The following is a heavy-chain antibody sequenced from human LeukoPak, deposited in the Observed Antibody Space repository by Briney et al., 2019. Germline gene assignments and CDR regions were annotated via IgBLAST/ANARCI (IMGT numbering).Heavy chain of an antibody. D-gene: IGHD2-2*02. J-gene: IGHJ4*02. CDR1: GYTFTGYY. CDR3: ARGHWEDCSSTSCYIRFDY. Sequence: GASVKVSCKASGYTFTGYYMHWVRQAPGQGLEWMGWINPKSGGTNYAQKFQGRVTMTRDTSISTAYMELSRLRSDDTAVYYCARGHWEDCSSTSCYIRFDYWGQGTLVTVSS. CDR2: INPKSGGT. V-gene: IGHV1-2*02.